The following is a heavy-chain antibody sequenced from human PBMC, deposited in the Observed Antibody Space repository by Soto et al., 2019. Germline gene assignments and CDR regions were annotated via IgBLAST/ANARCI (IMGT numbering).Heavy chain of an antibody. Sequence: GASVKVSCKASGYTFTSYAMHWVRQAPGQRLEWMGWINAGNGNTKYSQKFQGRVTITRDTSASTAYMELSSLRSEDTAVYYCARAMEYSKMDWFDPWGQGTLVTVSS. CDR1: GYTFTSYA. D-gene: IGHD4-4*01. CDR3: ARAMEYSKMDWFDP. J-gene: IGHJ5*02. V-gene: IGHV1-3*01. CDR2: INAGNGNT.